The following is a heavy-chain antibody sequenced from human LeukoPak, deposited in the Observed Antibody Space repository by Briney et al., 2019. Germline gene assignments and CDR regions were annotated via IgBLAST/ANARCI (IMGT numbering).Heavy chain of an antibody. D-gene: IGHD4-17*01. CDR3: ARAAVTTRFTFDY. J-gene: IGHJ4*02. Sequence: SETLSLTCAVYGGSFSGYYWSWIRQPPGKGLEWIGEINHSGSTNYNPSLESRVTISVDTSKNQFSLKLSSVTAADTAVYYCARAAVTTRFTFDYWGQGTQVTVSS. V-gene: IGHV4-34*01. CDR1: GGSFSGYY. CDR2: INHSGST.